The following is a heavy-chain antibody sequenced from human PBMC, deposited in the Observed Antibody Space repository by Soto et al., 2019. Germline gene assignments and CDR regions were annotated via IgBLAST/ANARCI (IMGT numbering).Heavy chain of an antibody. J-gene: IGHJ3*01. CDR2: VSGSAGST. Sequence: LRLSCAASVFTFSIYVMTWVRQAPGKGLEWVSAVSGSAGSTYYADSVKGRFSISRDNSKSTLYLQMNSLRVDDTAIYYCAKVGGTARNAFDVWGHGTMVTVSS. CDR1: VFTFSIYV. V-gene: IGHV3-23*01. CDR3: AKVGGTARNAFDV. D-gene: IGHD6-6*01.